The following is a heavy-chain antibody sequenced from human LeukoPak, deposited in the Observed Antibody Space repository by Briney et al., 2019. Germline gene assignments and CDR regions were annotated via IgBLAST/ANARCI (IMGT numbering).Heavy chain of an antibody. D-gene: IGHD2-15*01. Sequence: GGSLRLSCAASGLTFSSYSMNWVRQAPGKGLEWVSSISSSSSYIYYADSVKGRFTISRDNAKNSLYLQMNSLRAEDTAVYYCARQVVAATFDAFDIWGQGTMVTVSS. CDR3: ARQVVAATFDAFDI. J-gene: IGHJ3*02. V-gene: IGHV3-21*01. CDR1: GLTFSSYS. CDR2: ISSSSSYI.